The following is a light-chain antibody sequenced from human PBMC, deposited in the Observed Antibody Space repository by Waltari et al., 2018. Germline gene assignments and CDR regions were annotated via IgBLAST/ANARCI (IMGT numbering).Light chain of an antibody. V-gene: IGKV1-5*03. CDR2: KAS. Sequence: DIQMTQSPSTLSASVGDRVTITCRASQRISSWLAWYQQKPGKAPKLLIYKASSLESGVPSRFSGSGSGTEFTLTISSLQPDDFATYYCQQYNSYPRLTFGGGTKVEIK. CDR3: QQYNSYPRLT. CDR1: QRISSW. J-gene: IGKJ4*01.